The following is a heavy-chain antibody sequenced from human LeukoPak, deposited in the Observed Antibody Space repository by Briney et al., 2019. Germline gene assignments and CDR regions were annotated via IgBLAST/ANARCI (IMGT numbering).Heavy chain of an antibody. CDR1: GGTFSGYA. CDR2: IIPILGIA. D-gene: IGHD2-21*02. J-gene: IGHJ4*02. V-gene: IGHV1-69*04. Sequence: HWASVKVSCKASGGTFSGYAISWVRQAPGQGLEWMGRIIPILGIANYAQKFQGRVTITADKSTSTAYMELSSLRSEDTAVYYCARTHIVVVTAPFDYWGQGTLVTVSS. CDR3: ARTHIVVVTAPFDY.